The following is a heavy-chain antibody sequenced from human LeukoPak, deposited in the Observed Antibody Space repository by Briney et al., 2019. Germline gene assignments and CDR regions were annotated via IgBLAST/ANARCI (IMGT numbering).Heavy chain of an antibody. V-gene: IGHV4-34*01. CDR2: INHSGST. CDR1: GGSFSDSFSGYY. J-gene: IGHJ6*03. Sequence: PSETLSLTCAVYGGSFSDSFSGYYWSWIRQPPGKGLEWIGEINHSGSTNYNPSLKSRVTISVDTSKNQFSLKLSSVTAADTAVYYCARHVPRKGVRGVNSRGEYYYYMDVWGKGTTVTISS. CDR3: ARHVPRKGVRGVNSRGEYYYYMDV. D-gene: IGHD3-10*01.